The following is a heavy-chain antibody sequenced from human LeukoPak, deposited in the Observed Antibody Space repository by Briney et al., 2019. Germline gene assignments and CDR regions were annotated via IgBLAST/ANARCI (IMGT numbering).Heavy chain of an antibody. CDR1: GGSISSSSYY. V-gene: IGHV4-39*01. Sequence: SETLSLTCTVSGGSISSSSYYWGWIRQPPGKGLEWIGSIYYSGSTYYNPSLKSRVTISVDTSKNQFSLKLSSVTAADTAVYYSARTRYCSGGSCYWGFDYWGQGTLVTVSS. D-gene: IGHD2-15*01. CDR3: ARTRYCSGGSCYWGFDY. CDR2: IYYSGST. J-gene: IGHJ4*02.